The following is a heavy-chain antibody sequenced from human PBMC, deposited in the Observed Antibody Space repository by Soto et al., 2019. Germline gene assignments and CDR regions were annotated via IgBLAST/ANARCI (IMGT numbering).Heavy chain of an antibody. J-gene: IGHJ4*02. CDR1: GFSLSAREVG. V-gene: IGHV2-5*02. CDR2: IYWDDDK. CDR3: AHRGYYYGSGSYYTH. Sequence: QITLKESGPTLVKPTQTLTLTCTFSGFSLSAREVGVGWIRQPPGKALEWLALIYWDDDKRYSPSLKSRLTSTKDTSRNQVVLTMTNMDPADTGTYYCAHRGYYYGSGSYYTHWGQGTLITVSS. D-gene: IGHD3-10*01.